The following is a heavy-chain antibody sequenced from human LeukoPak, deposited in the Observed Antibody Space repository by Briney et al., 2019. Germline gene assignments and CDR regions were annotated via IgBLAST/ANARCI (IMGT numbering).Heavy chain of an antibody. CDR1: GFTFSDHQ. CDR3: ARLGLVRARNYLDY. D-gene: IGHD1-26*01. J-gene: IGHJ4*02. Sequence: GGSLTLSCVASGFTFSDHQMDWVRQAPGKGLEWVARIRNKANSYTTESDAYVKRRFIISRDDSRHSLYLQMNSLKTEDTAVYYCARLGLVRARNYLDYWGQGTLVTVSS. CDR2: IRNKANSYTT. V-gene: IGHV3-72*01.